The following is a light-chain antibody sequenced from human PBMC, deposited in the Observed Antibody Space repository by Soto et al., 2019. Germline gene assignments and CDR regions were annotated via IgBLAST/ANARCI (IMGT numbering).Light chain of an antibody. CDR1: KLGDKY. Sequence: SYELTQPPSVSVSPGQTASITCSGDKLGDKYACWYQQKPGQSPVLVIYQDSKRPSGIPERFSGSKSGNTATLTISGTQAXXXXXXXXXAWXSSTPVVFGGGXK. V-gene: IGLV3-1*01. J-gene: IGLJ2*01. CDR2: QDS. CDR3: XAWXSSTPVV.